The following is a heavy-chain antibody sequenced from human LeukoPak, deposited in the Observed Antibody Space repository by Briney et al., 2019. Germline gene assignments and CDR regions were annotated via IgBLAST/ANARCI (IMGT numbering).Heavy chain of an antibody. CDR3: ARGVVIAPQTFDY. J-gene: IGHJ4*02. CDR1: GGSFSGYY. V-gene: IGHV4-34*01. D-gene: IGHD2-21*01. CDR2: INHSGST. Sequence: SETLSLTCAVYGGSFSGYYWSWIRQPPGKGLEWIGEINHSGSTNYNPSLKSRVTISVETSKNQFSLKLSSVTAADTAVYYCARGVVIAPQTFDYWGQGTLVTVSS.